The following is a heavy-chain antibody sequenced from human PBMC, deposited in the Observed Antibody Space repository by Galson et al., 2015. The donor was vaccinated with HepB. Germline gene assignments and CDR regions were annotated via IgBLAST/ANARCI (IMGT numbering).Heavy chain of an antibody. Sequence: SLRLSCAASGFTFSSYEMNWVRQAPGKGLEWVSYISSSGSTIYYADSVKGRFTISRDNAKNSLYLQMNSLRAEGTAVYYCARDPSGYAASPHYYYYGMDVWGQGTTVTVSS. CDR2: ISSSGSTI. V-gene: IGHV3-48*03. CDR3: ARDPSGYAASPHYYYYGMDV. J-gene: IGHJ6*02. D-gene: IGHD5-12*01. CDR1: GFTFSSYE.